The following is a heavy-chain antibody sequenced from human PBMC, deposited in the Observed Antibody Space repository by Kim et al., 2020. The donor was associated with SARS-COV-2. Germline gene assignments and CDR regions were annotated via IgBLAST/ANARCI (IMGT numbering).Heavy chain of an antibody. D-gene: IGHD6-19*01. V-gene: IGHV1-3*01. J-gene: IGHJ4*02. CDR3: ARDASIAVAGTGLAFDY. CDR1: GYTFTSYA. Sequence: ASVKVSCKASGYTFTSYAMHWVRQAPGQRLEWMGWINAGNGNTKYSQKFQGRVTITRDTSASTAYMELSSLRSEDTAVYYCARDASIAVAGTGLAFDYWGQGTLVTVSS. CDR2: INAGNGNT.